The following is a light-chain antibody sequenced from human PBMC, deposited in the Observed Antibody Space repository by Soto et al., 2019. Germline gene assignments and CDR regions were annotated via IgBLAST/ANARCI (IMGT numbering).Light chain of an antibody. J-gene: IGLJ3*02. CDR1: SANLARNS. CDR3: ASWDDSLNIWV. Sequence: QSVLTQPPSASGNPGQRVTISCSGSSANLARNSVNWYQQFPGTAPKLLIHKTDQRPSGVPDRFSGSKSGTSASLAITGLQSADEGDYYCASWDDSLNIWVFGGGTKLTVL. V-gene: IGLV1-44*01. CDR2: KTD.